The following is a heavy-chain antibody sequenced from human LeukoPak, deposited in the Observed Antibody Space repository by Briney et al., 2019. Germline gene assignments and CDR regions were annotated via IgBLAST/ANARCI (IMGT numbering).Heavy chain of an antibody. V-gene: IGHV1-8*03. Sequence: GASVKVSCKASGYTFTSYDINWVRQATGQGLEWMGWMNPNSGNTGYAQKFQGRVTITRNTSISTAYMELSSLRSEDTAVYYCARVSVIAAAGRGRRYYFDYWGQGTLVTVSS. CDR3: ARVSVIAAAGRGRRYYFDY. D-gene: IGHD6-13*01. CDR2: MNPNSGNT. J-gene: IGHJ4*02. CDR1: GYTFTSYD.